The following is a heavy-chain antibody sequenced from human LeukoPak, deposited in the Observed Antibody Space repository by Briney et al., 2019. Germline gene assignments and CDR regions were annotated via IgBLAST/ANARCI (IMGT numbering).Heavy chain of an antibody. CDR3: ARDGGYSSGWFDY. J-gene: IGHJ4*02. CDR2: ISGSGGST. V-gene: IGHV3-23*01. CDR1: KFTFSSYW. D-gene: IGHD6-19*01. Sequence: GGSLRLSCAAPKFTFSSYWMSWVRQAPGKGLEWVSAISGSGGSTYYADSVKGRFTISRDNSKNTLYLQMNSLRAEDTAVYYCARDGGYSSGWFDYWGQGTLVTVSS.